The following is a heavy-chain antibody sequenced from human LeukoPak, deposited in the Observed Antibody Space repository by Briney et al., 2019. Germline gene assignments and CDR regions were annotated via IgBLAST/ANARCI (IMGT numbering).Heavy chain of an antibody. CDR3: AKILLRYFDWLLCPFDY. Sequence: GGSLRLSCAASGFTFSSYAMSWVRQAPGKGLEWVSAISGSGGSTYYADSVKGRFTISRDNSKNTLYLQMNSLRTEDTAVYYCAKILLRYFDWLLCPFDYWGQGTLVTVSS. J-gene: IGHJ4*02. D-gene: IGHD3-9*01. V-gene: IGHV3-23*01. CDR2: ISGSGGST. CDR1: GFTFSSYA.